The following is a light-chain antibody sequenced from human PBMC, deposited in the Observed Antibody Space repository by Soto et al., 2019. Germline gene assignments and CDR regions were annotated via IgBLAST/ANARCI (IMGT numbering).Light chain of an antibody. V-gene: IGKV1-39*01. CDR2: AAS. J-gene: IGKJ1*01. CDR1: QSISNH. Sequence: DIEMTQSPSSLSASVEDRVVITCRASQSISNHLNWYQQKPGKAPKLLIFAASSLQSGVPSRFSGSRSGPELTLTISSLQPEDFATYYFQQSYSSHPTFGQGTKVDIX. CDR3: QQSYSSHPT.